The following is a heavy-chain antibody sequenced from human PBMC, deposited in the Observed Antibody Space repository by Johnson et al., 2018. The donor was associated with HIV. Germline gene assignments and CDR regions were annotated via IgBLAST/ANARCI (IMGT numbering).Heavy chain of an antibody. J-gene: IGHJ3*02. CDR2: ISYDGGSK. V-gene: IGHV3-30*04. D-gene: IGHD5-18*01. CDR3: ARLPSGYSRDDLDI. CDR1: GFTFSSYP. Sequence: QVQLVESGGGLVQPGRSLRLSCAASGFTFSSYPMHWVRQAPGKGLEWVAIISYDGGSKYYADSVKGRFTVSRDNSKNTLYLQINSLRPEDTAVYYCARLPSGYSRDDLDIWGQGTMVTVSP.